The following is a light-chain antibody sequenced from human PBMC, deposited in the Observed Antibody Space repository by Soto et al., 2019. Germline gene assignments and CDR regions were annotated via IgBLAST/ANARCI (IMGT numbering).Light chain of an antibody. V-gene: IGLV2-8*01. Sequence: QSALTQPPSASGSPGQSVTISCTGTTSDVGGYNYVSWYQQHPGKAPKLLVYDVDKRPSGVPDRCSGSKSGNTASLTVSGLQAEDEADYYCSSYVGSNFHVLFGGGTKLTVL. CDR1: TSDVGGYNY. CDR2: DVD. CDR3: SSYVGSNFHVL. J-gene: IGLJ2*01.